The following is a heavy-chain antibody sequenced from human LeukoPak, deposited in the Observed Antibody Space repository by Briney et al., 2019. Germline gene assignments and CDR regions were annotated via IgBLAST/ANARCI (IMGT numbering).Heavy chain of an antibody. CDR3: ARLSSGSNNWFDP. V-gene: IGHV4-59*01. CDR2: IYYSGST. Sequence: SETLSLTCTVSGGSISNNYWSWFRQPPGKGLEWIGYIYYSGSTNYNPSLKSRVTISVDTSKSQFSLKLSSVTAADTAVYYCARLSSGSNNWFDPWGQGTLVTVSS. D-gene: IGHD3-10*01. J-gene: IGHJ5*02. CDR1: GGSISNNY.